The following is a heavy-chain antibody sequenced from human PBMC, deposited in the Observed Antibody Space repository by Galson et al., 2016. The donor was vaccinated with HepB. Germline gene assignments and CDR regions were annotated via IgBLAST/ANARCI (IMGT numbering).Heavy chain of an antibody. Sequence: TLSLTCTVSGGSISGSNYYWSWIRQNPGKGLEWIGYIYYSGTTYYNPSLKSRLSISVDTSKNQFSLKLSSVTAADTAVYYCASVDYDFWSGYSASSWFDPWGQGTLVTVSS. D-gene: IGHD3-3*01. V-gene: IGHV4-31*03. CDR1: GGSISGSNYY. J-gene: IGHJ5*02. CDR3: ASVDYDFWSGYSASSWFDP. CDR2: IYYSGTT.